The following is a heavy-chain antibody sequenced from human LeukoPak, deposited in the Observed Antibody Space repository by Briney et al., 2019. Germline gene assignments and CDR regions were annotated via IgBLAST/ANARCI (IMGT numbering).Heavy chain of an antibody. Sequence: GGSLRLSCLASGFSFSSFSMHWVRQAPGKGLEWVAFLSYDGSETYYADSVTGRFTISRDNSKNTVYLEVNRPTHEDTAVYYCAGDPSRIAVAGGRLEYWGQGTPVIVSS. J-gene: IGHJ4*02. CDR2: LSYDGSET. D-gene: IGHD6-19*01. V-gene: IGHV3-30*04. CDR3: AGDPSRIAVAGGRLEY. CDR1: GFSFSSFS.